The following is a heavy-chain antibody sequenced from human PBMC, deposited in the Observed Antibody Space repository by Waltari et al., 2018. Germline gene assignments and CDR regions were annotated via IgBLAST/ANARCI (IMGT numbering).Heavy chain of an antibody. V-gene: IGHV3-66*01. CDR2: IYSGGNT. Sequence: EEQLVESGGGLVQPGGSLRLSWAVSGLNINITYMSWVSQVPGKGLEWVSVIYSGGNTYYADSVKGRFIISRDTSKNTLYLQMNSLRAEDTAIYYCARDHHVLRFSYGLDVWGQGTTVTVSS. D-gene: IGHD3-3*01. J-gene: IGHJ6*02. CDR3: ARDHHVLRFSYGLDV. CDR1: GLNINITY.